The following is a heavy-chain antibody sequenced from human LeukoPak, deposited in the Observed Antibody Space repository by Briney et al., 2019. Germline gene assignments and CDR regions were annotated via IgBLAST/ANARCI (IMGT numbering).Heavy chain of an antibody. CDR2: ICDSGGRT. V-gene: IGHV3-23*01. CDR3: AKRGVVIRVILVGFHKEAYYFDS. CDR1: GITLSNYG. Sequence: PGGSLRLSCAVSGITLSNYGMSWVRQAPGKGLEWVAGICDSGGRTKYADSVKGRFTISRDNPKNTLYLHMNSLRAEDTAVYFWAKRGVVIRVILVGFHKEAYYFDSWGQGALVTVSS. J-gene: IGHJ4*02. D-gene: IGHD3-10*01.